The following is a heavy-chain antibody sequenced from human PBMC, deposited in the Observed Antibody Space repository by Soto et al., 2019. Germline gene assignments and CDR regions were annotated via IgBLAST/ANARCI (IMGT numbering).Heavy chain of an antibody. Sequence: EVQLVESGGGLVQPGRSLRLSCAASGFTFDDYAMHWVRQAPGKGLEWVSGISWNSGSIGYADSVKGRFPISRDNAKNSLYLQMNSLSAEATALYYCAKSSSGLRSPPDYWGQGTLVTVSS. D-gene: IGHD4-17*01. CDR3: AKSSSGLRSPPDY. CDR1: GFTFDDYA. J-gene: IGHJ4*02. CDR2: ISWNSGSI. V-gene: IGHV3-9*01.